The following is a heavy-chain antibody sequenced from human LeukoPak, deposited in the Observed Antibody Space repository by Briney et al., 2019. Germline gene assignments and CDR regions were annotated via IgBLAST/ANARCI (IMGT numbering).Heavy chain of an antibody. CDR1: GYTFTTDT. D-gene: IGHD2-15*01. J-gene: IGHJ1*01. CDR3: AINAIGWPQH. CDR2: INTGNGNT. Sequence: ASVKVSCKASGYTFTTDTMHWVRQAPGQRLEWMGCINTGNGNTKYSQKFQGRVTITGDTSASTAYMELISLTSEDTAVYYCAINAIGWPQHWGQGTLVTVSS. V-gene: IGHV1-3*04.